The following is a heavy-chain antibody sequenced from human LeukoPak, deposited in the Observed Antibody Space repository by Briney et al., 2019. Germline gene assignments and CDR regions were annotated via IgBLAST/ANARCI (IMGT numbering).Heavy chain of an antibody. V-gene: IGHV3-33*06. CDR3: AKDDYGDYFGFDY. J-gene: IGHJ4*02. CDR2: IWYDGSNK. Sequence: GGSLRLSCAASGFMFDDYAMHWVRQAPGKGLEWVAVIWYDGSNKYYADSVKGRFTISRDNSKNTLYLQMNSLRAEDTAVYYCAKDDYGDYFGFDYWGQGTLVTVSS. CDR1: GFMFDDYA. D-gene: IGHD4-17*01.